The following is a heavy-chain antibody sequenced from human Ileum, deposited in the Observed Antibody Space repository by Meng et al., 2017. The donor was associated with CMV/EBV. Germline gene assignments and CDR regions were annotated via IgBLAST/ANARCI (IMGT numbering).Heavy chain of an antibody. CDR3: AKTLDGSGYYGVDY. Sequence: ASALTFSSCAMSWFRQAPGGGLGWVSSISGGGSSTYYADSVKGRFTISRNNSKNTLYLRMNSLTAEHSAVYYCAKTLDGSGYYGVDYWGQGTLVTVSS. CDR1: ALTFSSCA. V-gene: IGHV3-23*01. J-gene: IGHJ4*02. CDR2: ISGGGSST. D-gene: IGHD3-22*01.